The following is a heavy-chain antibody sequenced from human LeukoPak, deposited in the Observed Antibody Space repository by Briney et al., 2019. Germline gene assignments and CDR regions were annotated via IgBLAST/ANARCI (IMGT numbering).Heavy chain of an antibody. J-gene: IGHJ6*02. CDR2: ISWNSGSI. CDR3: AKDMGPRWLVLYHYYAMDV. Sequence: GGSLRLSCAASGFTFDDYAMHWVRQAPGKGLEWVSGISWNSGSIGYADSVKGRFTISRDNAKNSLYLQMNSLRTEDTAFYYCAKDMGPRWLVLYHYYAMDVWGQGTTVTVSS. V-gene: IGHV3-9*01. CDR1: GFTFDDYA. D-gene: IGHD6-19*01.